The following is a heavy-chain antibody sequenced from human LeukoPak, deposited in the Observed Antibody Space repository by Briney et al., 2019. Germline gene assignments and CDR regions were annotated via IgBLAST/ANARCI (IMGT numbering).Heavy chain of an antibody. D-gene: IGHD6-6*01. CDR1: GGSISSYY. CDR2: IYTSGST. J-gene: IGHJ6*03. Sequence: SETLSLTCTVSGGSISSYYWSWIPQPPGKGLEWIGYIYTSGSTNYNPSLKSRVTISVDTSKNQFSLKLSSVTAADTAVYYCARQLPGVAYYYMDVWGKGTTVTVSS. V-gene: IGHV4-4*09. CDR3: ARQLPGVAYYYMDV.